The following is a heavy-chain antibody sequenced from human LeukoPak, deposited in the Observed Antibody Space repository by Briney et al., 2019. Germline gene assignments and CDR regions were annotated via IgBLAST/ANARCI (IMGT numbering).Heavy chain of an antibody. CDR1: GGTFSSYG. V-gene: IGHV1-18*01. Sequence: GASVKVSCEASGGTFSSYGISWVRQAPGQGLEWMGWISAYNGNTNYAQKLQGRVTMTTDTSTSTAYMELRSLRSDDTAVYYCARDASSGITIFRNWGQGTLVTVSS. D-gene: IGHD3-3*01. CDR2: ISAYNGNT. CDR3: ARDASSGITIFRN. J-gene: IGHJ4*02.